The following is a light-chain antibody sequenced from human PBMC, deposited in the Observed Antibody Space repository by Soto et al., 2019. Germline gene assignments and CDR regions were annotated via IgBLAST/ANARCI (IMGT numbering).Light chain of an antibody. Sequence: EFVLTQSQCTLSLSPGERSALSCISIQGVNTYLAWYQQKPGQAPRLLIYDASYRATGIPARFSGSGSGTDFTLTISSLEPEDFAVYYCQQRTNWPPRLTFGGGTKVDI. CDR3: QQRTNWPPRLT. CDR1: QGVNTY. V-gene: IGKV3-11*01. J-gene: IGKJ4*01. CDR2: DAS.